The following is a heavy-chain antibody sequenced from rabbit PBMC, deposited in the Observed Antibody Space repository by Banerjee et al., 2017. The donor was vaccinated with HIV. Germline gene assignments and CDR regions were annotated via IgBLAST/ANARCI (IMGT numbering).Heavy chain of an antibody. CDR2: IYTGSGST. Sequence: QSLEESGGDLVQPGTSLTLTCTASGFSFSSNNYMCWVRQAPGKGLEWIACIYTGSGSTYYASWAKGRFTISKTSSTTVTLQMTSLTAADTATYFCATTGYGVSTDYKLWGPGTLVTIS. CDR1: GFSFSSNNY. D-gene: IGHD3-1*01. CDR3: ATTGYGVSTDYKL. J-gene: IGHJ4*01. V-gene: IGHV1S40*01.